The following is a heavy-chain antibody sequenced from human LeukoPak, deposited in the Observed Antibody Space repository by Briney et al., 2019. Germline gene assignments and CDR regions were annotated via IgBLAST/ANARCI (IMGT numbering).Heavy chain of an antibody. J-gene: IGHJ4*02. CDR2: INHSGST. Sequence: PSETLSLTCAVYGGSFSGYYWSWIRQPPGKGLEWIGEINHSGSTNYNPSLKSRVTISVDTSKNQFSLKQSSVTAADTAVYYCARGHGDFGYWGQGTLVTVSS. CDR1: GGSFSGYY. CDR3: ARGHGDFGY. V-gene: IGHV4-34*01. D-gene: IGHD4-17*01.